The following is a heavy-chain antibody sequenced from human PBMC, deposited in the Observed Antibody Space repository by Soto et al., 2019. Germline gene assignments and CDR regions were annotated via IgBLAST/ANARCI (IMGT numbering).Heavy chain of an antibody. Sequence: HPGGSLRLSCAASGFTFSSYGIHWVRQAPGKGLEWVALISYDGTDKYYADSVKGRFTISRDNSKNTLYLQMSSLGPEDTAVYYCVKERYAQLWLEDYGMDVWGQGTPVTVSS. J-gene: IGHJ6*02. D-gene: IGHD5-18*01. CDR1: GFTFSSYG. V-gene: IGHV3-30*18. CDR3: VKERYAQLWLEDYGMDV. CDR2: ISYDGTDK.